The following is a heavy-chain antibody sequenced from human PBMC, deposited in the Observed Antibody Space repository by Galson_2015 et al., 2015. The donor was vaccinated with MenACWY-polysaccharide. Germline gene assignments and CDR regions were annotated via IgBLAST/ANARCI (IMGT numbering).Heavy chain of an antibody. V-gene: IGHV3-33*01. Sequence: WVAVIQYDGSVKLYADSVKGRFTISRDNSKNTLFLEMNSLRAEDTAMYFCAREGSRIVFHAFDIWGQGTMVTVSS. CDR2: IQYDGSVK. J-gene: IGHJ3*02. D-gene: IGHD6-13*01. CDR3: AREGSRIVFHAFDI.